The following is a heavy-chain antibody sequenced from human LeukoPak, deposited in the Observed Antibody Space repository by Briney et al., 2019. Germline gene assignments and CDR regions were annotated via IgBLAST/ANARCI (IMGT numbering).Heavy chain of an antibody. CDR2: IKSDGTNA. CDR3: LRDTLYDSGSYPYFQH. Sequence: GGSLRLSCAASGFTFSSYAMSWVRQSPGKGLVWVSRIKSDGTNAYYADSVKGRFTISRDNARNTLYLQMNSLRAEDTAVYYCLRDTLYDSGSYPYFQHWGQGTLVTVSS. J-gene: IGHJ1*01. D-gene: IGHD3-10*01. V-gene: IGHV3-74*01. CDR1: GFTFSSYA.